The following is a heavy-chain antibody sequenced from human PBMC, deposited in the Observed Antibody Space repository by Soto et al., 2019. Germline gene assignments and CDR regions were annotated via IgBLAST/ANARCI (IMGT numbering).Heavy chain of an antibody. CDR3: ARAWLPSSYYYGLDV. Sequence: SETLSLTCTVSGGSVSGYYWNWIRQSPGKGLEWIGYIYYTESPSYNPSLKSRLTISVDTSKNQFYLKLSSVTAADTAVYYCARAWLPSSYYYGLDVWGQGTTVTVSS. CDR1: GGSVSGYY. D-gene: IGHD3-9*01. J-gene: IGHJ6*02. CDR2: IYYTESP. V-gene: IGHV4-59*02.